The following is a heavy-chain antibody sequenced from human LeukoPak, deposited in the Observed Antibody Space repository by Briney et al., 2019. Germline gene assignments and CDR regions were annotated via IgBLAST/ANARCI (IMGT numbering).Heavy chain of an antibody. J-gene: IGHJ5*02. CDR2: VDSDGSST. Sequence: GGSLRLSCAASGFTFNNYWMHWVRQAPGKGLVWVSRVDSDGSSTTYADSVKGRFTISRDNSKNTLYVQMNSLRAEDTAVYYCARYGSGAYNWFDPWGQGTLVTLSS. V-gene: IGHV3-74*01. CDR1: GFTFNNYW. CDR3: ARYGSGAYNWFDP. D-gene: IGHD3-10*01.